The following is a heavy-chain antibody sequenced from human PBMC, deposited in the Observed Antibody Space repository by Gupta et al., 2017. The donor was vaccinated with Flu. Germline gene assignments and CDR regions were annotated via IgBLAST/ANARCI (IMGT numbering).Heavy chain of an antibody. J-gene: IGHJ5*02. V-gene: IGHV4-4*07. CDR1: ISKYH. CDR3: ARYFDSVPYNWLDP. Sequence: ISKYHWSWIRQSAGKGLEWIGRIYASGTTHYSPSLESRVTMSVDTSKNQLSLKLTSVTAADTAVYYCARYFDSVPYNWLDPWGQGTLVTVSS. D-gene: IGHD3-22*01. CDR2: IYASGTT.